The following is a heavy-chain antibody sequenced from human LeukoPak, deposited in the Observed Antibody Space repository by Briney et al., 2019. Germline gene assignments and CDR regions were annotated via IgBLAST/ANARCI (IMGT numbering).Heavy chain of an antibody. V-gene: IGHV3-30*04. J-gene: IGHJ4*02. D-gene: IGHD3-16*02. CDR1: GFTFSSYA. CDR2: ISYDGSNK. Sequence: GGSLRLSCSAFGFTFSSYAMHWVRQAPGKGLEWVAVISYDGSNKYYADSVKGRFTISRDNSKNTLYLQMNSLRAEDTAVYYCAKDQHTYYDYVWGSYRPPYFDYWGQGTLVTVSS. CDR3: AKDQHTYYDYVWGSYRPPYFDY.